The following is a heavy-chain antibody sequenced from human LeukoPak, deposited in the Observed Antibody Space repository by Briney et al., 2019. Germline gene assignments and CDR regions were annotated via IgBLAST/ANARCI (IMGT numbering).Heavy chain of an antibody. CDR2: INPSGGST. J-gene: IGHJ4*02. V-gene: IGHV1-46*01. CDR1: GYTFTSNY. CDR3: ARGPLLGDGYKYYFDY. D-gene: IGHD5-24*01. Sequence: ASVKVSCKASGYTFTSNYIHWVRQAPGQGLEWMGIINPSGGSTSYAQKFQGRVTMTRDTSTSTVYMELSSLRSEDTAVYYCARGPLLGDGYKYYFDYWGQGTLVTVSS.